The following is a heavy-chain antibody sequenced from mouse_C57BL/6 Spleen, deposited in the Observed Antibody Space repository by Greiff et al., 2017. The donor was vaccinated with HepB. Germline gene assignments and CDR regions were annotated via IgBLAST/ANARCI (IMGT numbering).Heavy chain of an antibody. D-gene: IGHD2-5*01. CDR3: ARSDYSNYAMDY. V-gene: IGHV1-80*01. Sequence: VKLQESGAELVKPGASVKISCKASGYAFSSYWMNWVKQRPGKGLEWIGQIYPGDGDTNYNGKFKGKATLTADKSSSTAYMQLSSLTSEDSAVYFCARSDYSNYAMDYWGQGTSVTVSS. CDR1: GYAFSSYW. CDR2: IYPGDGDT. J-gene: IGHJ4*01.